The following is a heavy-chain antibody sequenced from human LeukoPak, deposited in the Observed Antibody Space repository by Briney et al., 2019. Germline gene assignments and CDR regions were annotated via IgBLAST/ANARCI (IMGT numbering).Heavy chain of an antibody. CDR1: GFTFSSYA. CDR3: AKDRRYSGYQISHYYYGMDV. Sequence: PGGFLRLSCAASGFTFSSYAMSWVRQAPGKGLEWVSAISGSGGSTYYADSVKGRFTISRDNSKNTLYLQMNSLRAEDTAVYYCAKDRRYSGYQISHYYYGMDVWGQGTTATVSS. CDR2: ISGSGGST. D-gene: IGHD5-12*01. V-gene: IGHV3-23*01. J-gene: IGHJ6*02.